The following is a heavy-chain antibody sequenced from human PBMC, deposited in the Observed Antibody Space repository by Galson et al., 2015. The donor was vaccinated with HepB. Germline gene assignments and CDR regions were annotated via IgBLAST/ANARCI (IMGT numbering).Heavy chain of an antibody. J-gene: IGHJ4*02. Sequence: SVKVSCKASGYTFTSYAMHWVRQAPGQRLEWMGWINAGNGNTKYSQKFQGRVTITRGTSASTAYMELSSLRSEDTAVYYCAGPTKGSGWFSFDYWGQGTLVTVSS. CDR1: GYTFTSYA. D-gene: IGHD6-19*01. CDR2: INAGNGNT. CDR3: AGPTKGSGWFSFDY. V-gene: IGHV1-3*01.